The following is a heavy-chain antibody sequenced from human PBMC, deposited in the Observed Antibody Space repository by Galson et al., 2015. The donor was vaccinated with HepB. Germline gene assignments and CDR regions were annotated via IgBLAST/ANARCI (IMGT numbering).Heavy chain of an antibody. J-gene: IGHJ6*02. CDR1: GYTFTSYY. CDR2: INPSGGST. D-gene: IGHD3-9*01. Sequence: SVKVSCKASGYTFTSYYMHWVRQAPGQGLEWMGIINPSGGSTSYAQKLQGRVTMTRDTSTSTVYMELSSLRSEDTAVYYCARECRHYDILTGYPSCGMDVWGQGTTVTVSS. V-gene: IGHV1-46*04. CDR3: ARECRHYDILTGYPSCGMDV.